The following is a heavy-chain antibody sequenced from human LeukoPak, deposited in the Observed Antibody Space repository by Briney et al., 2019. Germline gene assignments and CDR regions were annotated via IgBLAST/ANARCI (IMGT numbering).Heavy chain of an antibody. CDR1: GYTFTSYG. D-gene: IGHD6-13*01. V-gene: IGHV1-18*01. CDR2: ISAYNGNT. CDR3: ARDDAIAAAASDAFDI. J-gene: IGHJ3*02. Sequence: ASVKVSCKASGYTFTSYGISWVRQAPGQGLEWMGWISAYNGNTNYAQKLQGRVTMTTDTSTSTAYMELRSLRSDDTVVYYCARDDAIAAAASDAFDIWGQGTMVTVSS.